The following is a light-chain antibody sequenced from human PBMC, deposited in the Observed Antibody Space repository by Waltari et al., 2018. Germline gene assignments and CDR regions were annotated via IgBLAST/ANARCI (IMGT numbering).Light chain of an antibody. CDR2: EVN. V-gene: IGLV2-23*01. Sequence: QSALTQPASVSGSPGQSITISCTGTSSDVGNYNLVSWYQHHPGKAPKLMIYEVNTWPSGVSNRFSGSKSCNTASLTISGLQAEDEADYYCCSYAGSSTLLFGGGTKLTVL. CDR3: CSYAGSSTLL. J-gene: IGLJ2*01. CDR1: SSDVGNYNL.